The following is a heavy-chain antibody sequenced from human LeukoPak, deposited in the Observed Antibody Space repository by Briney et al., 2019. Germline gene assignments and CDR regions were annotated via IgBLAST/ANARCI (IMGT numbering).Heavy chain of an antibody. Sequence: ASVKVSCKASGYTFTSYGISWVGQAPGQGVEGMGWISAYNGNTNYAQKLQGRVTITTDTSTSTAYMELRSLRSDDTAVYYCARGVTTQYNWFDPWGQGTLVTVSS. V-gene: IGHV1-18*01. D-gene: IGHD1-14*01. J-gene: IGHJ5*02. CDR2: ISAYNGNT. CDR3: ARGVTTQYNWFDP. CDR1: GYTFTSYG.